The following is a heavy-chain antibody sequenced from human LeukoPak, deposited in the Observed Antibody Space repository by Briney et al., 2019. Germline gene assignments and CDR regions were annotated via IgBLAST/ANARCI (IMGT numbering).Heavy chain of an antibody. CDR3: ARHEFDSGSLPYFDY. Sequence: KPSETLPLTCTVSGGSIRGYYWSWIRQPPGKGLEWIGYIYYSGSTNYNPSLKSRVTISVDTSKNQFSLKLSAVTAADTAVYYCARHEFDSGSLPYFDYWGQGILVTVSS. D-gene: IGHD3-10*01. CDR2: IYYSGST. CDR1: GGSIRGYY. J-gene: IGHJ4*02. V-gene: IGHV4-59*08.